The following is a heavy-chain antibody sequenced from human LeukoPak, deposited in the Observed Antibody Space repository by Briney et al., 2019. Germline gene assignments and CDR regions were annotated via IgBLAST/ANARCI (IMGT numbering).Heavy chain of an antibody. J-gene: IGHJ4*02. CDR3: AREWQGGIAAAGTRIEGDY. V-gene: IGHV3-7*01. CDR1: GFSVSGYC. D-gene: IGHD6-13*01. CDR2: IKQEGNEK. Sequence: PGGSLRLSCAVSGFSVSGYCMTWVRQAPEKGREGVANIKQEGNEKNYVDSVKGRFTICRDNAENALFLQMNSLRVEDTAVYYCAREWQGGIAAAGTRIEGDYWGQGTLVAVSS.